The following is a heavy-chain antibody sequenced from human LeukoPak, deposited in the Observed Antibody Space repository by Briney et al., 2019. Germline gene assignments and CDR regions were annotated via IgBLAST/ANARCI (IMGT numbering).Heavy chain of an antibody. V-gene: IGHV3-23*01. CDR3: AKHLHVSHYSSSSRGFDY. Sequence: GGSLRLSCAASVFTFSNYAMNWVRQAPGKGLEWVSVISGSGTSTDYADSVKGRFTISRDTSKNTLYLQMNSLRAEDTALYYCAKHLHVSHYSSSSRGFDYWGQGTLVTVSS. J-gene: IGHJ4*02. CDR1: VFTFSNYA. D-gene: IGHD6-6*01. CDR2: ISGSGTST.